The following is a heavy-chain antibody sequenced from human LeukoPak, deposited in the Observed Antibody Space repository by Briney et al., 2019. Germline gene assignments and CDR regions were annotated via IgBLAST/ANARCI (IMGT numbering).Heavy chain of an antibody. J-gene: IGHJ4*02. Sequence: GGSLRLSCAASGFTFSSYSMNWVRQAPGKGLEWVSSISSSSNYIYYADSVKGRFTISRDNAKNSLYLQMNRLRAEDTAVYYCAAHYDSSDFVFDYWGQGTLVTVSS. V-gene: IGHV3-21*01. CDR2: ISSSSNYI. CDR3: AAHYDSSDFVFDY. D-gene: IGHD3-22*01. CDR1: GFTFSSYS.